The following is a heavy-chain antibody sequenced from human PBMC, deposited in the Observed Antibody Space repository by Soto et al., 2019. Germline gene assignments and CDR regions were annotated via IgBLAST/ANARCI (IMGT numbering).Heavy chain of an antibody. D-gene: IGHD3-22*01. CDR2: IYYSGST. CDR1: GGSISGSSYY. CDR3: MLGSGWKEFDY. V-gene: IGHV4-39*01. J-gene: IGHJ4*02. Sequence: PSESLSLTCTVSGGSISGSSYYWGWIRQPPGKGLEWIGNIYYSGSTYYNPSLKSRVTISVDTSKNQFSLKLSSVTAADTAVYYCMLGSGWKEFDYWGQGTLVTVS.